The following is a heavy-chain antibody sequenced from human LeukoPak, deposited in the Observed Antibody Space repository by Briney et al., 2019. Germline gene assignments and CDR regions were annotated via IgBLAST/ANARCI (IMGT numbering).Heavy chain of an antibody. V-gene: IGHV3-48*03. CDR3: ARDPIWSGPTDGY. Sequence: PGGSLRLSCAASGFTFSNYEMNWVRQAPGKGLEWVSYISSSGSTIYYVDSVKGRFTISRDNANNSLYLQMNSLRAEDTAIYYCARDPIWSGPTDGYWGQGTLVTVSS. CDR2: ISSSGSTI. CDR1: GFTFSNYE. J-gene: IGHJ4*02. D-gene: IGHD3-3*01.